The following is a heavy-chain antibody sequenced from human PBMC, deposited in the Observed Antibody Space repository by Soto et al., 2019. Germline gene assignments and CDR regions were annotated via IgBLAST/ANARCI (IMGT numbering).Heavy chain of an antibody. V-gene: IGHV4-61*01. D-gene: IGHD3-22*01. Sequence: QVHLQESGPGLVKPSETLSLTCTVSGGSGSSGSYYWNWIRQPPGKGLEWIAYIFYSGSTNYNPSLKSRVTISLDTSKNQFSLKLRSVTAADTAVYYCARARPYDSSEFDYWGQGTLVTVSS. CDR2: IFYSGST. CDR1: GGSGSSGSYY. J-gene: IGHJ4*02. CDR3: ARARPYDSSEFDY.